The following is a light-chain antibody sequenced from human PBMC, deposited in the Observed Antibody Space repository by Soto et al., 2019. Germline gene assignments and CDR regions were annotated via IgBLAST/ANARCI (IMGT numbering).Light chain of an antibody. Sequence: EIVITQSPATLSVSPGERATLSCRASQSVSSNLAWYQQKPGQAPRLLIYGASTRATGIPARFGGSGSGTEFTLTISSLQSEDFAVYYCQQFDDWPRTFGQGTKLEIE. J-gene: IGKJ2*01. CDR2: GAS. CDR1: QSVSSN. V-gene: IGKV3-15*01. CDR3: QQFDDWPRT.